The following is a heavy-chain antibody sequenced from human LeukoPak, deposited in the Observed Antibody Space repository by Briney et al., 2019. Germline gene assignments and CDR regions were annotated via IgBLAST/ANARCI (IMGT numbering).Heavy chain of an antibody. CDR1: GFTFSTYW. Sequence: GGSLRLSCAASGFTFSTYWMSWVRQAPGKGLEWVAHIKEDGSEKYYVDSVRGRFAVSRDNAKSSLYLEMNSLRAEDTAVYYCARDRDCSGGSCHDAFDIWGQGTMVTVSS. J-gene: IGHJ3*02. D-gene: IGHD2-15*01. V-gene: IGHV3-7*05. CDR2: IKEDGSEK. CDR3: ARDRDCSGGSCHDAFDI.